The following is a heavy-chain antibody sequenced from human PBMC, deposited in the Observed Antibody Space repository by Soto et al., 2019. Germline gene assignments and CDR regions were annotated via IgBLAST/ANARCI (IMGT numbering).Heavy chain of an antibody. J-gene: IGHJ5*02. D-gene: IGHD3-16*02. V-gene: IGHV4-59*08. Sequence: PSETLSLTCTVSGGSISSYYWSWIRQPPGKGLEWIGYMYYGGRTNYNPSLKSRATISVDTSKMQVSLKLSSVTAADTAVYFCARGTPSPIIVRSTSRPWFEPWGQGTLVTGSS. CDR3: ARGTPSPIIVRSTSRPWFEP. CDR2: MYYGGRT. CDR1: GGSISSYY.